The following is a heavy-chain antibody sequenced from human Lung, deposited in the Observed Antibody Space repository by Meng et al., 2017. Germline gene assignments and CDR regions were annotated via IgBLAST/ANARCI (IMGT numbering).Heavy chain of an antibody. J-gene: IGHJ4*02. CDR2: INHGGST. V-gene: IGHV4-34*01. D-gene: IGHD3-10*01. CDR1: GGSISGSD. CDR3: ARERHSTIIRGVIDF. Sequence: QRQQWAAGLLRPSENLPLTCAVYGGSISGSDWSWIRQSPAKGLEWIGKINHGGSTNYNPSLESRVTISVDTPKNQFSLRLTSMTVADTAVYYCARERHSTIIRGVIDFWGQGALVTVSS.